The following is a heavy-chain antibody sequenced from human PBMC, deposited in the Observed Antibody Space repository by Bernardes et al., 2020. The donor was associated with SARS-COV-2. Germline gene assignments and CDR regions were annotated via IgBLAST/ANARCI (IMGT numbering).Heavy chain of an antibody. Sequence: SETLSLTCTVSGGSIKSYYWSWIRQSPGKELEWIGYIDDTGSNNYNPSLKGRVTILVDTSKSHFSVTLRAATAADTAMYFCARGNPGGGFDYWCQGKLVTVSS. CDR2: IDDTGSN. V-gene: IGHV4-59*01. CDR1: GGSIKSYY. CDR3: ARGNPGGGFDY. J-gene: IGHJ4*02. D-gene: IGHD1-1*01.